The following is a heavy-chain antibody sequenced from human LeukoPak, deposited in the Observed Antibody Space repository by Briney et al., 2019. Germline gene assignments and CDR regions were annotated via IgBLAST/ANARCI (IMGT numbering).Heavy chain of an antibody. J-gene: IGHJ6*02. V-gene: IGHV3-23*01. CDR3: ARGGHCSTTSCSNYDGMDV. CDR1: GFTFSGYA. D-gene: IGHD2-2*01. CDR2: ISDNGGRT. Sequence: PGGSLRLSCAASGFTFSGYAMSWVRQAPGKGLEWVSTISDNGGRTYYADSVKGRFTISRDNSKNTLYLQMNSLRAEDTAVYFCARGGHCSTTSCSNYDGMDVWGQGTTLTVSS.